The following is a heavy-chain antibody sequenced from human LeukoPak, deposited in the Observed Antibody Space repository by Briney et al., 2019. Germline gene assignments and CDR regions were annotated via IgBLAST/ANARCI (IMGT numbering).Heavy chain of an antibody. CDR3: ARVGRGYSFKVYYFDY. CDR2: MSYDGSNK. D-gene: IGHD5-18*01. CDR1: GFTLSSYA. Sequence: AGGSLRLSCAASGFTLSSYAMHWVRQAPGKGLEWVSVMSYDGSNKYYADSVKGRFTISRDNSKNTLFLQMNSLRAEDTAVYFCARVGRGYSFKVYYFDYWGQGTLVTVSS. J-gene: IGHJ4*02. V-gene: IGHV3-30*04.